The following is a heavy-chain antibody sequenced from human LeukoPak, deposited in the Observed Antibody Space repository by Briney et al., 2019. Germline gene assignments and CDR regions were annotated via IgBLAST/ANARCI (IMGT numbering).Heavy chain of an antibody. CDR1: GGSFSGYY. CDR3: ARPRRIAVAGTHWFDP. V-gene: IGHV4-34*01. CDR2: INHSGST. D-gene: IGHD6-19*01. Sequence: PSETLSLTCAVYGGSFSGYYWSRIRQPPGKGLEWIGEINHSGSTNYNPSLKSRVTISVDTSKNQFSLKLSSVTAADTAVYYCARPRRIAVAGTHWFDPWGQGTLVTVSS. J-gene: IGHJ5*02.